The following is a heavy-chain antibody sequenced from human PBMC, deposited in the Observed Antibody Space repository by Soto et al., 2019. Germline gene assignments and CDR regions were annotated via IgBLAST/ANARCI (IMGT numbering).Heavy chain of an antibody. J-gene: IGHJ2*01. D-gene: IGHD2-8*01. V-gene: IGHV4-30-2*01. CDR1: GGSISSGGYS. Sequence: QLQLQESGSGLVKPSQTLSLTCAVSGGSISSGGYSWSWIRQPPGKGLEWIGYIYHSGSTYYNPSLKSRVTISVDRSKNQFSLKLSSVTAADTAVYYCARRRIMVYAISGYFDLWGRGTLVTVSS. CDR3: ARRRIMVYAISGYFDL. CDR2: IYHSGST.